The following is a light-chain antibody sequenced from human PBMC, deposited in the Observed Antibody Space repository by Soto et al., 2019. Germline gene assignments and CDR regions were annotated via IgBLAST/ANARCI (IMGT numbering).Light chain of an antibody. CDR3: SSYTTTTTRFL. V-gene: IGLV2-14*01. CDR2: EVS. J-gene: IGLJ3*02. CDR1: SSDVGAYNY. Sequence: QSALTQPASVSGSPGQSITVSCTGTSSDVGAYNYVSWYQQHPGKAPKLIIYEVSYRPSGVSGRFSASKSGNTASLTISGLQAEDEADYYCSSYTTTTTRFLFGGGTKLTV.